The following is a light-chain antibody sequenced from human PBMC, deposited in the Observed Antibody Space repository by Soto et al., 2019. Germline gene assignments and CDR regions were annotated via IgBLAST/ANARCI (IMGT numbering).Light chain of an antibody. V-gene: IGKV3D-20*01. CDR1: QTVSSNY. Sequence: EVVLTQSPATLSLSPGERATLSCGASQTVSSNYLAWYQQKPGLAPSLLIYDASTRATGIPDRCRGSGSGTDFTLTISRLEPEDVAVYYCQQYGDSPRGTFGGGTKVEIK. CDR3: QQYGDSPRGT. CDR2: DAS. J-gene: IGKJ4*01.